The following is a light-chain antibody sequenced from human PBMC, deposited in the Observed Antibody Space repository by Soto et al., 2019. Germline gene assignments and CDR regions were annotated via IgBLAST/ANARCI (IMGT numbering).Light chain of an antibody. J-gene: IGKJ4*01. Sequence: EIVVTQSPGTLSLSPGERATLSCRASQSVSSNYVDLYQQKPGQAPRLLIYGASTRATGIPDTFSGSGSGTDFTLIISRLEPEDFAVYYCQQYGSSALTVGGGTKVEIK. CDR1: QSVSSNY. CDR3: QQYGSSALT. CDR2: GAS. V-gene: IGKV3-20*01.